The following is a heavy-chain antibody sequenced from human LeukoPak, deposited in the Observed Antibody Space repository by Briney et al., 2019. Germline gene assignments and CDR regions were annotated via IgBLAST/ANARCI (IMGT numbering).Heavy chain of an antibody. J-gene: IGHJ3*01. CDR1: GYSFTNYD. CDR3: ARGHESSKLTSGFQSFDWLSDSFDL. V-gene: IGHV1-8*01. D-gene: IGHD3-9*01. Sequence: ASVKVSCKTSGYSFTNYDINWVRQATGQGLEWMGWMSPNSGKTGYAQKFQGRVTMTKNTSMSTAYMELSSLTSEDTAVYYCARGHESSKLTSGFQSFDWLSDSFDLWGQGTIVTVSS. CDR2: MSPNSGKT.